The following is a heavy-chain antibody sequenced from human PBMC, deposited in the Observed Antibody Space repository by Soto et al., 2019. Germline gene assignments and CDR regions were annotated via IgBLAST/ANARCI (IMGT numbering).Heavy chain of an antibody. J-gene: IGHJ4*02. CDR2: ISGSGSP. CDR1: GFTFISHA. D-gene: IGHD2-15*01. Sequence: EVQLVESGGGLVKPGGSLRLSCAVSGFTFISHALNWVRQAPGKGLEWVSSISGSGSPSYADSVKGRFTISRDNAQNSLYLQMSNLRAEDTAVYYCSRGVLPVLRHGYDYWGQGTLVTVSS. V-gene: IGHV3-21*04. CDR3: SRGVLPVLRHGYDY.